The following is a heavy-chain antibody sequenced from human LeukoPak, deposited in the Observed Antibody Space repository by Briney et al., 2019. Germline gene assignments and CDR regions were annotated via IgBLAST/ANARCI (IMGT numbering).Heavy chain of an antibody. CDR2: IRSKAYGGTT. V-gene: IGHV3-49*03. CDR1: GFTFGDYA. D-gene: IGHD3-3*01. J-gene: IGHJ6*04. CDR3: TRGGFRFLEWSFPDV. Sequence: GGSLRLSCTASGFTFGDYAMSWFRQAPGKGLEWVGFIRSKAYGGTTEYAASVKGRFTISRDDSKSIAYLQMNSLKTEDTAVYYCTRGGFRFLEWSFPDVWGKGTTVTVSS.